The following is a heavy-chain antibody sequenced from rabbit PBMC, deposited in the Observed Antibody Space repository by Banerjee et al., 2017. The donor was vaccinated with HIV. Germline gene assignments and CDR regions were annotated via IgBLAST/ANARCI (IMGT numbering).Heavy chain of an antibody. D-gene: IGHD1-1*01. V-gene: IGHV1S7*01. CDR1: GIDFSSFG. CDR3: AKMTYISSSAYYKL. Sequence: QQLVESGGGLVTLGGSLKLSCKASGIDFSSFGISWVRQAPGKGLEWIAYIYPDYGSADYASWVNGRFTISLDNAQNTVFLQMTSLTAADTATYFCAKMTYISSSAYYKLWGQGTLVTVS. J-gene: IGHJ3*01. CDR2: IYPDYGSA.